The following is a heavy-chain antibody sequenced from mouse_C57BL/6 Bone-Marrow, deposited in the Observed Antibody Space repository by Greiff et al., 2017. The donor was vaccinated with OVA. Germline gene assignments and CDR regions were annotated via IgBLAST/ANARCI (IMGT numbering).Heavy chain of an antibody. CDR3: ARGYGNYRFDY. D-gene: IGHD2-10*02. V-gene: IGHV1-81*01. CDR2: IYPRSGNT. CDR1: GYTFTSYG. Sequence: VQRVESGAELARPGASVKLSCKASGYTFTSYGISWVKQRTGQGLEWIGEIYPRSGNTYYNEKFKGKATLTADKSSSTAYMELRSLTSEDSAVYFCARGYGNYRFDYWGQGTTLTVSS. J-gene: IGHJ2*01.